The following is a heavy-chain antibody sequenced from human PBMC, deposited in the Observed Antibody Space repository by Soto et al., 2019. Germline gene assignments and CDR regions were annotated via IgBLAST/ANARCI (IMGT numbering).Heavy chain of an antibody. D-gene: IGHD1-1*01. CDR3: AKSLRTAAVDY. Sequence: EVQLLESGGGLVQRGGSLILSCAASGFTFSNYAMTWVRQAPGKGLAWVSLISSTGSSTYYADSVKCRFTISRDNSKNTLSLQSTSLRAEYTAVYYCAKSLRTAAVDYWGQGALVTVFS. CDR1: GFTFSNYA. J-gene: IGHJ4*02. V-gene: IGHV3-23*01. CDR2: ISSTGSST.